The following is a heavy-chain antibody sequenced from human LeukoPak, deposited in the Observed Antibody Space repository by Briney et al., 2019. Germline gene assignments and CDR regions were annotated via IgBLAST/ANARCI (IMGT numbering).Heavy chain of an antibody. V-gene: IGHV1-46*01. CDR1: GYTFTGYY. Sequence: ASVKVSCKASGYTFTGYYMHWVRQAPGQGLEWMGIINPSGGSTSYAQKFQGRVTMTRDMSTSTVYMELSSLRSEDTAVYHCATAEPGGYCSGGSCFDGWFDPWGHGTLVTVSS. J-gene: IGHJ5*02. D-gene: IGHD2-15*01. CDR2: INPSGGST. CDR3: ATAEPGGYCSGGSCFDGWFDP.